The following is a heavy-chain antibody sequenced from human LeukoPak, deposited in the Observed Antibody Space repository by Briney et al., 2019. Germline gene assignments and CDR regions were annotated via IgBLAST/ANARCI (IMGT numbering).Heavy chain of an antibody. V-gene: IGHV3-48*02. CDR2: ISSGSSTI. CDR3: ARAYCSSTSCPKMVFDY. CDR1: GFTFSGHS. D-gene: IGHD2-2*01. J-gene: IGHJ4*02. Sequence: GGSLRLSCAASGFTFSGHSMSWVRQAPEKGLEWVSYISSGSSTIFYADSVKGRFTISRDNAKNSLYLQMNSLRDEDTAVYYCARAYCSSTSCPKMVFDYWGQGTLVTVSS.